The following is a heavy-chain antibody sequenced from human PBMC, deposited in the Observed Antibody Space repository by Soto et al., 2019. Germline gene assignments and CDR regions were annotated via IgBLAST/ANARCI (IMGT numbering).Heavy chain of an antibody. CDR2: IDPSDSYT. CDR1: GYSFTSYW. D-gene: IGHD3-9*01. J-gene: IGHJ6*02. CDR3: ERHSPILYYYYGMDG. Sequence: PGESLKISCKGSGYSFTSYWISWVRQMPGKGLEWMGRIDPSDSYTNYSPSFQGHVTISADKSISTAYLQWSSLKASDTAMYYCERHSPILYYYYGMDGWGQGTTVTVSS. V-gene: IGHV5-10-1*01.